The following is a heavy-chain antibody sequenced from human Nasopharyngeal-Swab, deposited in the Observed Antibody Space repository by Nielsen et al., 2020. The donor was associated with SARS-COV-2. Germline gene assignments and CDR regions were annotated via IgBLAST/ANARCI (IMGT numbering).Heavy chain of an antibody. J-gene: IGHJ6*03. D-gene: IGHD5-18*01. CDR3: ARGYTAMLYYYYYMDV. CDR2: ISYDGSNK. Sequence: GGSLRLSCAASGFTFSSYAMHWVRQAPGKGLEWVAVISYDGSNKYYADSVKGRFTISRDNSKNTLYLQMNSLRAEDTAVYYCARGYTAMLYYYYYMDVWGKGTTVTVSS. V-gene: IGHV3-30-3*01. CDR1: GFTFSSYA.